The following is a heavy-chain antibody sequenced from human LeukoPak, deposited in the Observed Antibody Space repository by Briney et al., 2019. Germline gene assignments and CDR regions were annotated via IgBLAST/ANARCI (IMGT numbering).Heavy chain of an antibody. V-gene: IGHV4-59*01. D-gene: IGHD3-16*01. J-gene: IGHJ4*02. CDR3: ARDRRGGSDMDY. Sequence: SETLSLTCTVSGGSISSYYWSWIRQPPGKGLEWIGYIYHSGSTNYNPSLKSRVTISVDTSKNQFSLKLSSVTAADTAVYYCARDRRGGSDMDYWGQGTLVTVSS. CDR1: GGSISSYY. CDR2: IYHSGST.